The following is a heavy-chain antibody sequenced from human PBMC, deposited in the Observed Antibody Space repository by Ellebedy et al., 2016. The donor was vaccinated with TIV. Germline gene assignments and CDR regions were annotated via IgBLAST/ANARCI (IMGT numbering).Heavy chain of an antibody. Sequence: GESLKISCKVSGYSFTNHLIGWVRQTPDKGLEWMGFISPDDSDTRYSPSFEGQVTFSVDTSISTAYLQWSSLKASDIGLYFCARQSSRRQFQLLFDYWGQGTLVTVSS. D-gene: IGHD2-2*01. J-gene: IGHJ4*02. CDR2: ISPDDSDT. V-gene: IGHV5-51*01. CDR1: GYSFTNHL. CDR3: ARQSSRRQFQLLFDY.